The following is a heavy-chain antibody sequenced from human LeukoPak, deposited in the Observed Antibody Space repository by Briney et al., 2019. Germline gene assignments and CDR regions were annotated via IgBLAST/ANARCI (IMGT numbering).Heavy chain of an antibody. D-gene: IGHD5-24*01. CDR3: ARDHRDGYNLFQH. Sequence: SETLSLTCAVYGGSFSGYYWSWIRQPPGKGLEWIGYIYYSGSTNYNPSLKSRVTISVDTSKNQFSLKLSSVTAADTAVYYCARDHRDGYNLFQHWGQGTLVTVSS. V-gene: IGHV4-59*01. CDR1: GGSFSGYY. J-gene: IGHJ1*01. CDR2: IYYSGST.